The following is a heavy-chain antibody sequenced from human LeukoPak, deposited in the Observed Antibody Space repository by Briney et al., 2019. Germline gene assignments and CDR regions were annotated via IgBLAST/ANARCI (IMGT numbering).Heavy chain of an antibody. J-gene: IGHJ4*02. CDR1: GFTFSSYA. V-gene: IGHV3-30-3*01. CDR2: ISYDGSNK. CDR3: ARDTLSYSGYDWVGPYFDY. D-gene: IGHD5-12*01. Sequence: GGSLRLSCAASGFTFSSYAMHWVRQAPGKGLEWVAVISYDGSNKYYADSVKGRFTISRDNSKNTLYLQMNSLRAEDTAVYYCARDTLSYSGYDWVGPYFDYWGQGTLVTISS.